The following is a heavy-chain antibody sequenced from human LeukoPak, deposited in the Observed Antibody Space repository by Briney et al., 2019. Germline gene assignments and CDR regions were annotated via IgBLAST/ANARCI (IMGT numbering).Heavy chain of an antibody. CDR1: GYSISSGYY. J-gene: IGHJ4*02. CDR3: TRAPYCSGGSCYQRGPDY. CDR2: IYYGGNT. D-gene: IGHD2-15*01. Sequence: PSETLSLTCAVSGYSISSGYYRGWIRQPPGMGLEWIGSIYYGGNTYYNPSLKSRVTISEDTPKNQFSLKLSSVSAADTAVYYCTRAPYCSGGSCYQRGPDYWGQGTLVTVSS. V-gene: IGHV4-38-2*01.